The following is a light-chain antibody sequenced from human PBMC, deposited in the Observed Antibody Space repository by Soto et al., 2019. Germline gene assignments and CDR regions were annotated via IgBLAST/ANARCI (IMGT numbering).Light chain of an antibody. CDR3: SSYTSSSTYV. J-gene: IGLJ1*01. Sequence: QSALTXPASVSGSPGQSIAISCTGTSSDVGGYDYVSWYQQHPGKAPKLMIYDVSNRPSGVSNRFSGSKSDNTASLTISGLQAEDEADYYCSSYTSSSTYVFGTGTKVTVL. V-gene: IGLV2-14*01. CDR2: DVS. CDR1: SSDVGGYDY.